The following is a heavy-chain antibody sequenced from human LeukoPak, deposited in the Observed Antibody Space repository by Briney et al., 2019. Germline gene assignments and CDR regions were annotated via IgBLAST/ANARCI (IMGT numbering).Heavy chain of an antibody. J-gene: IGHJ4*02. CDR3: ATVDSSGWDSFWY. D-gene: IGHD6-19*01. Sequence: ASVKVSCTVSGYTLTELSMHWVRQAPGKGLEWMGGFDPEDGETIYAQKVQGRVTMTEDTSTDTAYMELSSLRSEDTAVYYCATVDSSGWDSFWYWGQGTLVTVSS. CDR2: FDPEDGET. V-gene: IGHV1-24*01. CDR1: GYTLTELS.